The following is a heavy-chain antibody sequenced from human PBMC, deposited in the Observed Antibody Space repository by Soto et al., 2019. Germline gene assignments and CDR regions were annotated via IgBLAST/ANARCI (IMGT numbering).Heavy chain of an antibody. CDR1: GYSFTSYW. CDR2: IDPSDSYT. CDR3: ARGITPDDYGDYGRGGDY. D-gene: IGHD4-17*01. V-gene: IGHV5-10-1*01. Sequence: EVQLVQSGAEVKKPGESLRISCKGSGYSFTSYWISWVRQMPGKGLEWMGRIDPSDSYTNHSPSFQGHVTISAAKSISTACLQGSSLKASDTAMYYCARGITPDDYGDYGRGGDYWGQGTLVTVSS. J-gene: IGHJ4*02.